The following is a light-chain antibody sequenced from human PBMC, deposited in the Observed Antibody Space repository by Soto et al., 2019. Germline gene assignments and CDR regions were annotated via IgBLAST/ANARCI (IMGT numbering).Light chain of an antibody. CDR3: SSYTDSTVV. CDR1: SSDVGGYNY. V-gene: IGLV2-8*01. J-gene: IGLJ2*01. Sequence: QSALTQPPSESGSPGQSVAISCTGTSSDVGGYNYVSWYQQYPGKAPKLLIFEVSKRPSGVPDRFSGSKSGNTASLTVSGLQAEDEADYYCSSYTDSTVVFGGGTQLTVL. CDR2: EVS.